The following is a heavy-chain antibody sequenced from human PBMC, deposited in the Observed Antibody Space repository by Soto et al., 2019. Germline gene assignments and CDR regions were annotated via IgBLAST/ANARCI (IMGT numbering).Heavy chain of an antibody. CDR2: SSYDGRET. D-gene: IGHD3-10*01. V-gene: IGHV3-30*03. CDR1: DFYFRSYG. CDR3: ARDSGWPILNFDN. J-gene: IGHJ4*02. Sequence: LSCAASDFYFRSYGIHWVRQAPGKGLEWVAASSYDGRETFYAYSAKGRFTVSKEMSKNTAFLQMNALRHEDTAVYFCARDSGWPILNFDNWGQGTPVTVS.